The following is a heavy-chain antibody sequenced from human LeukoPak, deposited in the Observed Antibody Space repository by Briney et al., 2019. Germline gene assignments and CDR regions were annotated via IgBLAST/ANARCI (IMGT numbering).Heavy chain of an antibody. Sequence: GGSLRLSCAASGFIFSNYWMTWVRQAPGKGLEWVANIKRDGSDKYFVDSVRGRFTISRDNAKNTLYLQMNSLRAEDTAVYYCARDGGDCDSTTCCDRLDYWGEGTLVTVSS. CDR3: ARDGGDCDSTTCCDRLDY. D-gene: IGHD2/OR15-2a*01. V-gene: IGHV3-7*04. J-gene: IGHJ4*02. CDR2: IKRDGSDK. CDR1: GFIFSNYW.